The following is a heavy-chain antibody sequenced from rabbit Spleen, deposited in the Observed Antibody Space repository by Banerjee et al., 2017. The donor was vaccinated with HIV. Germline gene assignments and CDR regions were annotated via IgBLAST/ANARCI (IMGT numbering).Heavy chain of an antibody. D-gene: IGHD6-1*01. V-gene: IGHV1S7*01. CDR1: GFDFSNYG. Sequence: QSLEESGGDLVKPGASLKLSCKASGFDFSNYGVSWVRQAPGKGLEWIGYIDLVFGSTYYANWGNGRFPTSSHNAQNTLYLQLNRLTVADPATYFCVREAGYGGYGDGNLWGPGPLVTIS. CDR2: IDLVFGST. J-gene: IGHJ4*01. CDR3: VREAGYGGYGDGNL.